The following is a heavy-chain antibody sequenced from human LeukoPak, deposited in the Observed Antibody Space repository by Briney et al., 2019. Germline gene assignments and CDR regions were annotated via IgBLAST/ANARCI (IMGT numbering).Heavy chain of an antibody. V-gene: IGHV3-23*01. CDR3: AKGFLGSGSYYNRRGAFDY. Sequence: GGSLRLSCAASGFTFSSYAMSWVRQAPGKGLEWVSASSGSGGSTYYADSVRGRLTISRDNSKNTLYLQMNSLRAEDTGVYYCAKGFLGSGSYYNRRGAFDYWGQGTLVTVSS. D-gene: IGHD3-10*01. CDR1: GFTFSSYA. CDR2: SSGSGGST. J-gene: IGHJ4*02.